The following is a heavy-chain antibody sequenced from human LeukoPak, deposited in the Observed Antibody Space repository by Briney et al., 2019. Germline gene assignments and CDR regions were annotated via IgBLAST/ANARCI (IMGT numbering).Heavy chain of an antibody. D-gene: IGHD3-16*01. Sequence: SETLSLTCTVSGGSISSSSYYWGWIRQPPGKGLEWIGSIYYSGSTYYNPSLKSRVTISVDTSKNQFSLKLSSVTAADTAVYYCASKYPTWGATFDYWGQGTLVTVSS. CDR2: IYYSGST. J-gene: IGHJ4*02. CDR3: ASKYPTWGATFDY. CDR1: GGSISSSSYY. V-gene: IGHV4-39*01.